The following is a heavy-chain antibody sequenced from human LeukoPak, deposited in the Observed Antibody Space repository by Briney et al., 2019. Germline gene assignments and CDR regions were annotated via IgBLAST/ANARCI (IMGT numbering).Heavy chain of an antibody. V-gene: IGHV4-39*01. D-gene: IGHD3-22*01. CDR3: ARHYYDSTGYYYFDY. Sequence: SETLSLTCTVSGDSITGSSYYWGWIRQPPGKGLEWIGSMYYSGSTYSNPSLKSRFTISVDTSKNQCSLKLSSVTAADTAVYYCARHYYDSTGYYYFDYWGQGTLVTVSS. CDR1: GDSITGSSYY. J-gene: IGHJ4*02. CDR2: MYYSGST.